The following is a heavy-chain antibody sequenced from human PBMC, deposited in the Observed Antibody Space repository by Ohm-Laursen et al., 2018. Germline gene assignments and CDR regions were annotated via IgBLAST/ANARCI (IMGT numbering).Heavy chain of an antibody. D-gene: IGHD3-10*01. V-gene: IGHV6-1*01. CDR2: TKYSSKWYN. J-gene: IGHJ4*02. CDR1: GDSLSSNNVG. CDR3: ARSLNYGFDS. Sequence: QTLSLTCAISGDSLSSNNVGWHWIRQSPSRGLEWLGRTKYSSKWYNDYAVSVRSRITINSDTTKNQFSLQLNSVTPEDTTVYYCARSLNYGFDSWGQGTLVTVSS.